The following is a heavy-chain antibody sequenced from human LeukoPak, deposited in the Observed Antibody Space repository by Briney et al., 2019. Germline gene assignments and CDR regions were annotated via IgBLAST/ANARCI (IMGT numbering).Heavy chain of an antibody. J-gene: IGHJ6*03. CDR1: GGSISSSSYY. Sequence: SETLSLTCTVSGGSISSSSYYWGWIRQPPGKGLEWIGSIYYSGSTYYNPSLKSRVTISVDTSKNQFSLKLSSVTAADTAVYYCARQGHDSSNYYYYYMDVWGKGTTVTVSS. V-gene: IGHV4-39*01. CDR2: IYYSGST. CDR3: ARQGHDSSNYYYYYMDV. D-gene: IGHD4-11*01.